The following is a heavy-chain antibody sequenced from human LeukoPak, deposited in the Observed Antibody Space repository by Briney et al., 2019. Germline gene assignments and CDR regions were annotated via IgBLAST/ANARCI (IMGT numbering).Heavy chain of an antibody. V-gene: IGHV4-61*01. CDR2: IYYSGST. CDR3: ARVHSGSYYVDY. D-gene: IGHD1-26*01. J-gene: IGHJ4*02. Sequence: SETLSLTCTVSGGSVSSGSYYWSWIRQPPGKGLEWVGYIYYSGSTNYNPSLKSRVTISVDTSKNQFSLKLSSVTAADTAVYYCARVHSGSYYVDYWGQGTLVTVSS. CDR1: GGSVSSGSYY.